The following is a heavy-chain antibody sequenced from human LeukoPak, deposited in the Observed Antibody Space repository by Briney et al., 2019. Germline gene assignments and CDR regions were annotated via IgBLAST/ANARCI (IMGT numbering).Heavy chain of an antibody. J-gene: IGHJ5*02. CDR2: ISTGGST. CDR3: ARESGPWDKNWFDP. D-gene: IGHD3-3*01. CDR1: GGSISSGGYY. Sequence: PSETLSLTCTVSGGSISSGGYYWTWIRQPAGKGLEWIGRISTGGSTNYNPSLKSRLTLSLDTSQNQFSLKLTSVTAADTAVYYCARESGPWDKNWFDPWGQGTLVTVSS. V-gene: IGHV4-61*02.